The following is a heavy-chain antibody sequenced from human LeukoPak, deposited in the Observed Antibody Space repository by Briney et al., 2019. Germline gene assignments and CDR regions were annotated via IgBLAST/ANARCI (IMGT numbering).Heavy chain of an antibody. CDR2: ISGSGGSI. CDR3: AKGYSSGWYDADFDS. Sequence: GGSLRLSCAASGFTFSSYVMGWVRQAPGKGLEWVSAISGSGGSIYYADSVKGRSTISRDNSKDTLYLQMNSLRAEDTAVYYCAKGYSSGWYDADFDSWGQGTLVTVSS. D-gene: IGHD6-19*01. V-gene: IGHV3-23*01. J-gene: IGHJ4*02. CDR1: GFTFSSYV.